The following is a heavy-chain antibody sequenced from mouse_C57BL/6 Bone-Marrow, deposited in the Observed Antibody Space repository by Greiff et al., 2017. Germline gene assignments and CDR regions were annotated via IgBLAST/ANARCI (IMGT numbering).Heavy chain of an antibody. V-gene: IGHV1-80*01. J-gene: IGHJ4*01. CDR2: IYPGDGDT. CDR3: ARSRFYYAMDY. CDR1: GYAFSSYW. Sequence: QVQLQQSGAELVKPGASVKISCKASGYAFSSYWMNWVKQRPGKGLEWIGQIYPGDGDTNYNGKFKGKATLTADKSSSTAYMQLSSLTSEDSAVYFCARSRFYYAMDYWGQGTSVTVSS. D-gene: IGHD1-1*01.